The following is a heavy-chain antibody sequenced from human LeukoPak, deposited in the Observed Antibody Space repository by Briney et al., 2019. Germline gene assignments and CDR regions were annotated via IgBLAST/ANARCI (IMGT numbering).Heavy chain of an antibody. CDR3: ARVEAPFYGDYGALYYYYGMDV. D-gene: IGHD4-17*01. Sequence: GASVKVSCKASGYTFTSYGISWVRQAPGQGLEWMGWISAYNGNTNYAQKLQGRVTMTTDTSMSTAYMELRSLRSDDTAVYYCARVEAPFYGDYGALYYYYGMDVWGQGTTVTVSS. CDR1: GYTFTSYG. J-gene: IGHJ6*02. CDR2: ISAYNGNT. V-gene: IGHV1-18*01.